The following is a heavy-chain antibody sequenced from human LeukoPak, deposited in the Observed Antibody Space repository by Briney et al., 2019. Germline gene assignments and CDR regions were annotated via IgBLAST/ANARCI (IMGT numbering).Heavy chain of an antibody. CDR3: ARPGSGTIGIDY. Sequence: GESLKISCKGSGYSFTTYWIGWVRQVPGKGLEWMGIIYPGESDTRYSPSFQGQVTISADRSISTAYLQWTSLKAADTAMYYCARPGSGTIGIDYWGQGTLVTVSS. D-gene: IGHD1-26*01. CDR2: IYPGESDT. CDR1: GYSFTTYW. J-gene: IGHJ4*02. V-gene: IGHV5-51*01.